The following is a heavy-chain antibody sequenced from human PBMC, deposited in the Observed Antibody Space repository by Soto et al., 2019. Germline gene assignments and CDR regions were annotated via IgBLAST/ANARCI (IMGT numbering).Heavy chain of an antibody. V-gene: IGHV4-34*01. Sequence: QVQLQQWGVGLLKPSETLSLTCAVYGGSFSGYYWSWIRQPPGKGLEWIGEINHSGSTNYNPSLKSRVTISVDTSKNQFSLKLSSVTAADTAVYYCARDTMVRGVMGHDYWGQGTLVTVSS. D-gene: IGHD3-10*01. CDR3: ARDTMVRGVMGHDY. CDR2: INHSGST. J-gene: IGHJ4*02. CDR1: GGSFSGYY.